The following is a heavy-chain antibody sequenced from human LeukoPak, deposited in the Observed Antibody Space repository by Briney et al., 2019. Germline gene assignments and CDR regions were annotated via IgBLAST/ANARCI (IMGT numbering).Heavy chain of an antibody. J-gene: IGHJ4*02. CDR2: ISPGDSHN. CDR3: ARPGYCSGGSCYSNFDY. D-gene: IGHD2-15*01. Sequence: GESLKISCKGSGYRFTSYWIGWVRQMPGKGLGWMGVISPGDSHNRYRPSFRGQVTTSADKSISTSYLKWSSLKASDTAMYYCARPGYCSGGSCYSNFDYWGQGTLVTVSS. V-gene: IGHV5-51*01. CDR1: GYRFTSYW.